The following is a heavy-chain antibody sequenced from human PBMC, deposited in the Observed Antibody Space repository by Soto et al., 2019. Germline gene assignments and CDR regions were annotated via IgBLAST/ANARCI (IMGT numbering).Heavy chain of an antibody. CDR3: AKKYPGTRPSDY. V-gene: IGHV3-23*01. CDR2: IGTNGDT. J-gene: IGHJ4*02. D-gene: IGHD2-2*02. Sequence: PGGSLRLSCAASGFTFSSYAMDWVRQAPGKGLEWVSAIGTNGDTYYADAVKGRFTISRDNLKTTLYLQMNSLRAEDTALYYCAKKYPGTRPSDYWGQGTLVTVSS. CDR1: GFTFSSYA.